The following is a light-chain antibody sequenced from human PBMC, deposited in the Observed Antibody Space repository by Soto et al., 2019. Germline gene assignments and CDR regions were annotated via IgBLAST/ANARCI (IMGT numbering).Light chain of an antibody. CDR3: QAYDYSLTASV. Sequence: QPVLTQPPSVSGAPGQRVTISCTGNSSNLGAGYDVHWYQQLPGAAPKLVIFGNRNRPSGVPERFSGSKSGTSASLAITGRQAEDEADYYCQAYDYSLTASVFVGGTKLTVL. CDR2: GNR. CDR1: SSNLGAGYD. V-gene: IGLV1-40*01. J-gene: IGLJ3*02.